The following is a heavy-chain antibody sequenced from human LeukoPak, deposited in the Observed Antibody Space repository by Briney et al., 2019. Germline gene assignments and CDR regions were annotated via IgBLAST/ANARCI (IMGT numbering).Heavy chain of an antibody. CDR1: GGSISYYY. D-gene: IGHD4-11*01. J-gene: IGHJ4*02. CDR2: IYTSGRT. V-gene: IGHV4-4*07. Sequence: NPSETLSLTCTVSGGSISYYYWNWIRQPAGKGLEWIGRIYTSGRTYYYPSLKSRVSMSVDTSKNQFSLKLSSVTAADTAVYYCARLSTVTTSFDYWGQGTLVTVSS. CDR3: ARLSTVTTSFDY.